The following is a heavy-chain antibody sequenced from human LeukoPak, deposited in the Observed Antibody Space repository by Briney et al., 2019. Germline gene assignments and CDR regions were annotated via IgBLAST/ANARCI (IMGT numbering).Heavy chain of an antibody. Sequence: PSETLSLTCTVSGHSIGAGFVWGWIRQSPGKGLEWLGNIFHNGNTYYNPSLNGRVTMSPDTSRNQFSLPLTSVTAADTAVYFCARRGSITGWSFDYWGLGSLVTVSS. CDR3: ARRGSITGWSFDY. CDR1: GHSIGAGFV. D-gene: IGHD1-14*01. CDR2: IFHNGNT. J-gene: IGHJ4*02. V-gene: IGHV4-38-2*02.